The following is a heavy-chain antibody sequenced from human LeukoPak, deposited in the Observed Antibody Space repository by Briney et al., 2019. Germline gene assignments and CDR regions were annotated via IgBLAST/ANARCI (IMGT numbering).Heavy chain of an antibody. Sequence: ASVKVPCKASGCTFTNYGISWVRQAPGQGLEWMGWISAFCGNTNYAQKVQGRVTMTTDTSTSTAYMELRSLRSDDTAEYYFARSMDIVVEVAATPADYWGQGTLVTVSS. CDR2: ISAFCGNT. CDR1: GCTFTNYG. D-gene: IGHD2-15*01. J-gene: IGHJ4*02. CDR3: ARSMDIVVEVAATPADY. V-gene: IGHV1-18*01.